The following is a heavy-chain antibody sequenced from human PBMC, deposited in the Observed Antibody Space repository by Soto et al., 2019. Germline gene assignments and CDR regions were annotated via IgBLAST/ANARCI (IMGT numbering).Heavy chain of an antibody. V-gene: IGHV5-51*01. D-gene: IGHD6-25*01. CDR2: IYPGDSDT. J-gene: IGHJ6*02. CDR1: GYSFTIYW. Sequence: GESLKISCKGSGYSFTIYWIAWVRQMPGKGLEWMGIIYPGDSDTRYSSSFQGQVTISADKSFNTAYLQWSSLKASDTAMYYCARLQRDGMDVWGQGTTVTVSS. CDR3: ARLQRDGMDV.